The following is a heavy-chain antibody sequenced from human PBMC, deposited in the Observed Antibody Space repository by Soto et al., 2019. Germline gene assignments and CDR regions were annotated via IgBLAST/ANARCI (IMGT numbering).Heavy chain of an antibody. CDR3: AREGSYHYFDL. Sequence: QVQLQESGPGLVKASQTLSLTCAVSGAALSRGGYYWSWIGQRPGKGPERSGNSYYSGGTDYNPSLKSRVKISLDTSKNQFSLRLNSMTAADTAVYFCAREGSYHYFDLWGQGTLVT. J-gene: IGHJ4*02. CDR2: SYYSGGT. CDR1: GAALSRGGYY. D-gene: IGHD1-26*01. V-gene: IGHV4-31*11.